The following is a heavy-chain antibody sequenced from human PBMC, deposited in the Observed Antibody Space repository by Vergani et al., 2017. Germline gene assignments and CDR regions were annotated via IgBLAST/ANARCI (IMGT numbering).Heavy chain of an antibody. V-gene: IGHV4-61*02. D-gene: IGHD3-16*01. CDR3: ARGGGDNWYFDL. CDR2: VYPSGTT. Sequence: QVQLHESGPGLVKPSETLSLICSVSGVSMQSGSFYWTWIRQTAGRGLEWMGRVYPSGTTNYNPSLNGRVTIFVDTSKNLLSLSLTSVTAADTAVYYCARGGGDNWYFDLWGRGTLVTVSS. J-gene: IGHJ2*01. CDR1: GVSMQSGSFY.